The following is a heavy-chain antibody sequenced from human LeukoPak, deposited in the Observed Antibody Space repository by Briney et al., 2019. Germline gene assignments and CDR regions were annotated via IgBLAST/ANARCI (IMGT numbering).Heavy chain of an antibody. D-gene: IGHD3-10*01. J-gene: IGHJ3*02. CDR3: ARYGSGSYHFDI. Sequence: GGSLRLSCAASGCTFSSYSRNWVRQAPGKGLEWVSSISSSSSYIYYADSVKGRFTISRDNAKNSLYLQMNSLRAEDTAVYYCARYGSGSYHFDIWGQGTMVTVSS. V-gene: IGHV3-21*01. CDR2: ISSSSSYI. CDR1: GCTFSSYS.